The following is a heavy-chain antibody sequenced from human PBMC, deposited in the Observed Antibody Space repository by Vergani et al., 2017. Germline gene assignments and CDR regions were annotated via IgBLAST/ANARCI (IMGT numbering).Heavy chain of an antibody. Sequence: EVQLVESGGGLVKPGGSLRPSCAASGFTFSNAWMSWVRQAPGKGLEWVGRIKGKTDGGTRDFAAPVKGRFSISRDDSKTTVYLQMNSLRTEDTAVYFCTAGTGRSDFDYWGQGTLVTVSS. CDR3: TAGTGRSDFDY. V-gene: IGHV3-15*01. CDR1: GFTFSNAW. J-gene: IGHJ4*02. D-gene: IGHD2-15*01. CDR2: IKGKTDGGTR.